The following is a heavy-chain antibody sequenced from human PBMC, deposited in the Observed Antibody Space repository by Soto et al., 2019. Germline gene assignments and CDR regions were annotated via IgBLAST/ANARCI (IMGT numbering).Heavy chain of an antibody. Sequence: ASVKVSFKASGYTFTGYYMHWVRQAPGQGLEWMGWINPNSGGTNYAQKFQGWVTMTRDTSISTAYMELSRLRSDDTAVYYCARSNVDGDQYYDFWSGSPASDAFDIWGQGTMVTVSS. CDR3: ARSNVDGDQYYDFWSGSPASDAFDI. D-gene: IGHD3-3*01. CDR2: INPNSGGT. CDR1: GYTFTGYY. J-gene: IGHJ3*02. V-gene: IGHV1-2*04.